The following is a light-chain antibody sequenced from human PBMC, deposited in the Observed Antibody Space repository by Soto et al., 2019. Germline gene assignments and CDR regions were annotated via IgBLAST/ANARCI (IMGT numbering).Light chain of an antibody. J-gene: IGKJ4*01. CDR1: QSVNSN. V-gene: IGKV3-20*01. CDR3: QQYGSSPPKLT. CDR2: GAS. Sequence: EIVITKSPATLSVSPGERATLSCRAIQSVNSNLAWYQQKAGQAPRLLIYGASSRATGIPDRFSGSGSGTDFTLTISRLEPEDFAVYYCQQYGSSPPKLTFGGGTKVDTK.